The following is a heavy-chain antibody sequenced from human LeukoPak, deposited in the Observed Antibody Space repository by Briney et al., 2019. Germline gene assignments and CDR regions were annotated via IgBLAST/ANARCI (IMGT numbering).Heavy chain of an antibody. D-gene: IGHD1-26*01. CDR2: ISSSGSTI. J-gene: IGHJ5*02. V-gene: IGHV3-48*03. CDR3: ARAGSGRSPDWFDP. Sequence: GGSLRLSCAASGFTFSSYEMNWVRQAPGTGLEWVSYISSSGSTIYYADSVKGRFTISRDNAKNSLYLQMNSLRAEDTAVYYCARAGSGRSPDWFDPWGQGTLVTVST. CDR1: GFTFSSYE.